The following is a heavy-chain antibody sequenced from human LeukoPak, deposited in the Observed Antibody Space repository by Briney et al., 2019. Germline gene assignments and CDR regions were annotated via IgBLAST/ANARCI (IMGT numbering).Heavy chain of an antibody. Sequence: PGGSLRLSCAASGFTFSSYAMSWVRQAPGKGLEWVSAISGSGGSTYYADSVKGRFTISRDNSKNTLYLQMNSLRAEDTAVYYCANLSPHYYGSGSTDTSVFDYWGQGTLVTVSS. D-gene: IGHD3-10*01. CDR3: ANLSPHYYGSGSTDTSVFDY. CDR2: ISGSGGST. J-gene: IGHJ4*02. CDR1: GFTFSSYA. V-gene: IGHV3-23*01.